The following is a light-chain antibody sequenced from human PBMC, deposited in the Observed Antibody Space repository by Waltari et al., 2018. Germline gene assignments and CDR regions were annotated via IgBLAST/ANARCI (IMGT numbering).Light chain of an antibody. J-gene: IGKJ2*01. V-gene: IGKV1-5*03. Sequence: DIQMTQSPSSLSASVGDRVTITCRASQSISTWLAWYQQKPGTAPKLLIYEASTLQTGVPSRFSGTGSGTDFTLTISSLQPDDFATYYCQQYNSYSLYTFGQGTKLEI. CDR2: EAS. CDR1: QSISTW. CDR3: QQYNSYSLYT.